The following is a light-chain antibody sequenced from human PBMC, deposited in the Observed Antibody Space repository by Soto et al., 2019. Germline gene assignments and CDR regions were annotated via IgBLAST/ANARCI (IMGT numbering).Light chain of an antibody. Sequence: QTVVTQPPSVSGAPGQRVTISCTGSSSNIGAGYDVHWYQQLPGTAPKLLIYGNSNRPSGVPDRFSGSKSGTSASLAITGLQAEDEADYYFQSYDSSLRGVFGGGTQLPVL. CDR1: SSNIGAGYD. V-gene: IGLV1-40*01. CDR2: GNS. J-gene: IGLJ2*01. CDR3: QSYDSSLRGV.